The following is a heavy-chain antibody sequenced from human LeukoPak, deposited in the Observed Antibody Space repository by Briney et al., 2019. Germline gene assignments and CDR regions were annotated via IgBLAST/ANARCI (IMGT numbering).Heavy chain of an antibody. D-gene: IGHD6-19*01. J-gene: IGHJ3*02. Sequence: ASVKVSCKASGYTFTGYYMHWVRQAPGQGLEWMGWINPNSGGTNYAQKFQGWVTMTRDTSISTAYMELSRLRSDDTAVYYCAKGAVAATGAFDIWGQGTMVTVSS. CDR2: INPNSGGT. CDR3: AKGAVAATGAFDI. CDR1: GYTFTGYY. V-gene: IGHV1-2*04.